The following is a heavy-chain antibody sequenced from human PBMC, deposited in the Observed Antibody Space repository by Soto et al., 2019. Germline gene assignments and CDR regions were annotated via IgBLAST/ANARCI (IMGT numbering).Heavy chain of an antibody. V-gene: IGHV3-30*18. Sequence: GGSLRLSCAASGFTFSSYGMHWVRQAPGKGLEWVAVISYDGSNKYYADSVKGRFTISRDNSKNTPYLEMNSLRAEDTAVYYCAKDISGSYGRYFDYWGQGTLVTVSS. CDR2: ISYDGSNK. J-gene: IGHJ4*02. CDR3: AKDISGSYGRYFDY. D-gene: IGHD1-26*01. CDR1: GFTFSSYG.